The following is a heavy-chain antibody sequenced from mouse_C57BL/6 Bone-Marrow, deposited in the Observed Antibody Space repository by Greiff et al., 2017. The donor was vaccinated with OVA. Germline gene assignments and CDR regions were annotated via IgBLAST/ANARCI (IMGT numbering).Heavy chain of an antibody. D-gene: IGHD1-1*01. CDR2: INPSSGYT. CDR3: ARWLYGSYWYFDV. Sequence: VQLQQSGAELAKPGASVKLSCKASGYTFTSYWMHWVKQRPGQGLEWIGYINPSSGYTKYNQKFKDKATSTADKSSSTAYMQLSSLTYEDSAVYYCARWLYGSYWYFDVWGTGTTVTVSS. J-gene: IGHJ1*03. V-gene: IGHV1-7*01. CDR1: GYTFTSYW.